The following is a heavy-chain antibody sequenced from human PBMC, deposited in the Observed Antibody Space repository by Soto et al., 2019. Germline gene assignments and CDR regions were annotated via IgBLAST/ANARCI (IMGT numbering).Heavy chain of an antibody. J-gene: IGHJ5*02. V-gene: IGHV1-18*04. CDR3: ARLIAVAGTVGWFDP. CDR2: ISAYNGNT. Sequence: ASVKVSCEASGYTFTSYGTSWVRQAPGQGLEWMGWISAYNGNTNYAQKLQGRVTMTTDTSTSTAYMELRSLRSDDTAVYYCARLIAVAGTVGWFDPWGQGTLVTVSS. CDR1: GYTFTSYG. D-gene: IGHD6-19*01.